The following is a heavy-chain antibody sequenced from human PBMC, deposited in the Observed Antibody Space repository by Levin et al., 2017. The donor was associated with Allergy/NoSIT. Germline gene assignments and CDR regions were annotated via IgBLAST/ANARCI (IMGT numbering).Heavy chain of an antibody. CDR1: GFTFGDYA. CDR2: IRNKAHGGTT. D-gene: IGHD3-16*02. CDR3: ARGGPPNYDYNWGSYRDGYFDY. V-gene: IGHV3-49*04. J-gene: IGHJ4*02. Sequence: GGSLRLTCTGSGFTFGDYAMSWVRQAPGKGLEWVGFIRNKAHGGTTEYAASVKGRLTISRDDSKSIAYLQMNSLKTEDTAVYFFARGGPPNYDYNWGSYRDGYFDYWGQGTLVTVSS.